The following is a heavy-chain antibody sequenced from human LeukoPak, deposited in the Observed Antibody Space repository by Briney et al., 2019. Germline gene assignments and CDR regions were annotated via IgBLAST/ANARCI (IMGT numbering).Heavy chain of an antibody. Sequence: GGSLRLSCAASAFSVSSNYMSWVRQAPGKGLERVSVIYSGGSTYYADSVKGRFTISRDKSKNTVYLQMNSLSAEDTAIYYCARVASTSPYFYGMDVWGQGTTVTVSS. CDR3: ARVASTSPYFYGMDV. CDR1: AFSVSSNY. CDR2: IYSGGST. J-gene: IGHJ6*02. V-gene: IGHV3-53*01.